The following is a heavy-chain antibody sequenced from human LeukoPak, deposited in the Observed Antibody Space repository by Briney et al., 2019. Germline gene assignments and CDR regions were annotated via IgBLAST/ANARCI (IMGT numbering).Heavy chain of an antibody. CDR2: IYSGGDT. Sequence: PGRSLRLSCAASGFTFSNYGMHWVRQAPGKGLECVSIIYSGGDTYYTDSVKGRFSVSRDNSKNTLYLQMNSLRVDDTAVYYCARGSCSNIRCHDAFDIWGQGTMVTVSS. D-gene: IGHD2-2*01. J-gene: IGHJ3*02. CDR1: GFTFSNYG. CDR3: ARGSCSNIRCHDAFDI. V-gene: IGHV3-53*01.